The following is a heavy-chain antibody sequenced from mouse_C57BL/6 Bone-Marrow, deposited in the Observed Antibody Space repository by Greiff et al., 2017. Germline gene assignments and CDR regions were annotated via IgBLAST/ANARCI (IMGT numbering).Heavy chain of an antibody. CDR3: APYYYGSSHPFAY. CDR1: GFSLTSYG. Sequence: VQLQESGPGLVQPSQSLSITCTVSGFSLTSYGVHWVRQSPGRGLEWLGVIWSGGSTDYNAAFISRLSISKDNSKSQVFFKMNSLQADDTAIYYCAPYYYGSSHPFAYWGQGTLVTVSA. CDR2: IWSGGST. V-gene: IGHV2-2*01. D-gene: IGHD1-1*01. J-gene: IGHJ3*01.